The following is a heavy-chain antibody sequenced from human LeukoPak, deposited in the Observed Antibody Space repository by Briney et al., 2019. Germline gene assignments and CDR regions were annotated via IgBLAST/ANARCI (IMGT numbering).Heavy chain of an antibody. CDR1: GGSISSSSYY. CDR2: IYYSGST. CDR3: ASRRNYYDSSGYYYWTIEY. J-gene: IGHJ4*02. V-gene: IGHV4-39*01. D-gene: IGHD3-22*01. Sequence: SETVSLTCTVSGGSISSSSYYWGWIRQPPGRGLEWIGSIYYSGSTYYNPSLKSRVTISVDTYKNQFSLKLSSVTAAATSVYYCASRRNYYDSSGYYYWTIEYWGQGTLVTVSS.